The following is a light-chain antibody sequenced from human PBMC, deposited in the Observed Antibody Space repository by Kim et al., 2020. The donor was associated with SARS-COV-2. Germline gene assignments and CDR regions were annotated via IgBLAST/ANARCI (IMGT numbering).Light chain of an antibody. CDR2: RAS. CDR1: HSINDF. CDR3: QQYNSYSQTWT. Sequence: VGDRVTITCRDSHSINDFLAWYQQKPGKAPKLLIYRASTLQSGVPSRFSGSGSGTEFTLAISSLQPDDSATYYCQQYNSYSQTWTFGQGTKVDIK. V-gene: IGKV1-5*03. J-gene: IGKJ1*01.